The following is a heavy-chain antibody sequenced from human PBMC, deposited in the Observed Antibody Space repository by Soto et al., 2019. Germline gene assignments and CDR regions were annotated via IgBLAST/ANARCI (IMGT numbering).Heavy chain of an antibody. V-gene: IGHV4-30-4*01. CDR2: IYYSGST. Sequence: SETLSLTCTVSGGSISSGDYYWSWIRQPPGKGLEWIGYIYYSGSTYYNPSLKSRVTISVDTSKNQFSLKLSSVTAADTAVYYCARDNPNHSDSSSYTHDYWGQGTLVTVSS. J-gene: IGHJ4*02. CDR3: ARDNPNHSDSSSYTHDY. CDR1: GGSISSGDYY. D-gene: IGHD6-6*01.